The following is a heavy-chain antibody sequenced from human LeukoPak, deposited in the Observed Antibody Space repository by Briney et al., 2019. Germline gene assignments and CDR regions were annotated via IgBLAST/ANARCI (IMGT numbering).Heavy chain of an antibody. Sequence: ASLKVSCKASGYTFTSYYMHWVRQAPGQGLEWMGIINPSGGSTSYAQKFQGRVTMTRDTSTSTVYMELSSLRSEDTAVYYCARGAPVLHDSSGYPVNLDYWGQGTLVTVSS. CDR2: INPSGGST. CDR1: GYTFTSYY. CDR3: ARGAPVLHDSSGYPVNLDY. D-gene: IGHD3-22*01. J-gene: IGHJ4*02. V-gene: IGHV1-46*01.